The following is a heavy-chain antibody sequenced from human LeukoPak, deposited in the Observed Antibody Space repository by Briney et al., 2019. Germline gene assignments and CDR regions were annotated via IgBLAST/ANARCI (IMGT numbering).Heavy chain of an antibody. Sequence: GGSLRFSCAASGFTFSSYWMHWVRQGPGKGLVWVAHISRDGSSTNYADSVKGRFTISRDNARNTLYLQMNSLRAEDTALCYCARDLMVTNWFDPWGQGTLVTVTS. D-gene: IGHD2-21*02. CDR3: ARDLMVTNWFDP. J-gene: IGHJ5*02. V-gene: IGHV3-74*01. CDR2: ISRDGSST. CDR1: GFTFSSYW.